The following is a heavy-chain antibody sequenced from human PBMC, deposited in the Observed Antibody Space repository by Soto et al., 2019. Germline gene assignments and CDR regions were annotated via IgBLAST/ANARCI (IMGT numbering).Heavy chain of an antibody. D-gene: IGHD2-15*01. J-gene: IGHJ6*02. CDR1: GFTFRSYG. CDR3: ATTAPYCSGGSCYGAYYYYGMDV. CDR2: ISYDGSNK. V-gene: IGHV3-30*03. Sequence: QVQLVESGGGVVQPGRSLRLSCAASGFTFRSYGMHWVRQDPGQGLECVALISYDGSNKYYADSVNGRFTISRDNYKKTMYLQMNSLRGEATAGYYFATTAPYCSGGSCYGAYYYYGMDVWGQGTTVTVSS.